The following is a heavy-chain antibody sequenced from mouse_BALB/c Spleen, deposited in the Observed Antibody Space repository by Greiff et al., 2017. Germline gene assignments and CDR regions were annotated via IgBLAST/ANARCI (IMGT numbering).Heavy chain of an antibody. CDR3: ARDRYDGFAY. D-gene: IGHD2-14*01. J-gene: IGHJ3*01. V-gene: IGHV5-6*01. CDR1: GFTFSSYG. CDR2: ISSGGSYT. Sequence: EVQVVESGGDLVKPGGSLKLSCAASGFTFSSYGMSWVRQTPDKRLEWVATISSGGSYTYYPDSVKGRFTISRDNAKNTLYLQMSSLKSEDTAMYYCARDRYDGFAYWGQGTLVTVSA.